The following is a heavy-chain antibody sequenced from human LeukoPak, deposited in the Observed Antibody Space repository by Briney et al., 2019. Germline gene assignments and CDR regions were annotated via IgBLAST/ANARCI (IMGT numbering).Heavy chain of an antibody. Sequence: GGSLRLSCAASGFTFSSYGMHWVRQAPGKGLEWVAVTSYDGSNKYYADSVKGRFTISRGNSKNTLYLQMNSLRAEDTAVYYCAKTGDDGVYFDYWGQGTLVTVSS. CDR3: AKTGDDGVYFDY. D-gene: IGHD7-27*01. V-gene: IGHV3-30*18. J-gene: IGHJ4*02. CDR2: TSYDGSNK. CDR1: GFTFSSYG.